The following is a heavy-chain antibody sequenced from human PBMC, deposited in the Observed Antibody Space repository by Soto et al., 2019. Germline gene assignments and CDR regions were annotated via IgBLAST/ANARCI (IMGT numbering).Heavy chain of an antibody. V-gene: IGHV3-30-3*01. D-gene: IGHD6-13*01. CDR1: GFTFSSYA. J-gene: IGHJ6*02. CDR2: ISYDGSNK. Sequence: PGGSLRLSCAASGFTFSSYAMHWVRQAPGKGLEWVAVISYDGSNKYYADSVKGRFTISRDNSKNTLYLQMNSLRAEDAAVYYCARDSSSSHRDYYYGMDVWGQGTTVTVSS. CDR3: ARDSSSSHRDYYYGMDV.